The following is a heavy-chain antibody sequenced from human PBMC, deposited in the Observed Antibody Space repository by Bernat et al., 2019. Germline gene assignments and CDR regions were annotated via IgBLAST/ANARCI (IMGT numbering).Heavy chain of an antibody. CDR1: GGSISSSSYY. V-gene: IGHV4-39*01. J-gene: IGHJ6*02. CDR3: ARPYYYDSSGYWGYYYGMDV. CDR2: IYYSGST. Sequence: QLQLQESGPGLVKPSETLSLTCTVSGGSISSSSYYWGWIRQPPGKGLEWIGSIYYSGSTYYNPSLKSRVTISVDTSKNQFSLKLSSVTAADTAVYYCARPYYYDSSGYWGYYYGMDVWGQGTTVTVSS. D-gene: IGHD3-22*01.